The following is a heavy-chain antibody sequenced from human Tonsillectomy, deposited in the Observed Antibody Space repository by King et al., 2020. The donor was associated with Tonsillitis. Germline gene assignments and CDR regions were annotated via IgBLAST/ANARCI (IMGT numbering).Heavy chain of an antibody. CDR1: GFTFDDYA. J-gene: IGHJ4*02. Sequence: VQLVESGGGLVQPGRSLRLSCAASGFTFDDYAMHWVRQAPGKGLEWISCVSWNNGNMGYADSVRGRFTVSRDNAKNSLYLQMNSLRTEDTAFYYCVKEIRGFDSSGYFDYWGQGTLVTVSS. CDR2: VSWNNGNM. V-gene: IGHV3-9*01. CDR3: VKEIRGFDSSGYFDY. D-gene: IGHD3-22*01.